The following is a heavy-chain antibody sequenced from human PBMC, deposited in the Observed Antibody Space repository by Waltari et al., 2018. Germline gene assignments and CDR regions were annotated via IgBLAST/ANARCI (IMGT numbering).Heavy chain of an antibody. CDR1: GFTVSSNY. D-gene: IGHD1-26*01. CDR3: AREGRPYGMDV. V-gene: IGHV3-53*01. CDR2: NYSGGST. Sequence: EVQLVESGGGLIQPGGSLRLSCAAAGFTVSSNYMSWVGQAPGNGLEWVLVNYSGGSTYYSCSVKGRFTISSDNSKNTLYLQMNSLRAEDTAVYYCAREGRPYGMDVWGQGTTVTVSS. J-gene: IGHJ6*02.